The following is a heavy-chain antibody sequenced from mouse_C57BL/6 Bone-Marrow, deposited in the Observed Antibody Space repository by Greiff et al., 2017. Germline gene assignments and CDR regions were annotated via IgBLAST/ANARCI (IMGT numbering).Heavy chain of an antibody. D-gene: IGHD1-1*01. CDR2: INPNNGGT. CDR1: GYTFTDYY. Sequence: EVQLQQSGPELVKPGASVKISCKASGYTFTDYYMNWVKQSHGKSLEWIGDINPNNGGTSYNQKFKGKATLTVDKSSSTAYMELRSLTSEDSAVYYCARGGSSYGWYFDVWGTGTTVTGSS. V-gene: IGHV1-26*01. CDR3: ARGGSSYGWYFDV. J-gene: IGHJ1*03.